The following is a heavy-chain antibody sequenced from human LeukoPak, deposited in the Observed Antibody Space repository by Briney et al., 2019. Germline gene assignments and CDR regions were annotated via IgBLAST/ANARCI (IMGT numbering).Heavy chain of an antibody. V-gene: IGHV3-30*04. D-gene: IGHD4-17*01. CDR2: ISYDGSNK. CDR1: GFTFSSYA. CDR3: AKEIYGDSTGGRFQH. Sequence: GGSLRLSCAASGFTFSSYAMHWVRQAPGKGLEWVAVISYDGSNKYYADSVKGRFTISRDNSKNTLYLQMKSLRAEDTAVYYCAKEIYGDSTGGRFQHWGQGTLVTVSS. J-gene: IGHJ1*01.